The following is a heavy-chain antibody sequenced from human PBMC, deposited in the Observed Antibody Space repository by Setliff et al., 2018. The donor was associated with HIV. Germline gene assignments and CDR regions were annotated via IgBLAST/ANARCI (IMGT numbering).Heavy chain of an antibody. J-gene: IGHJ6*02. CDR3: TMAPRLASTYGVDV. V-gene: IGHV3-30*14. Sequence: SLRLSCAASGLTFSSYAMYWVRQAPGKGLEWVAVISYDGSSKYNADSVQGRFTISRDNSKNTLYLQMSTLRVDDTAVYYCTMAPRLASTYGVDVWGQGTTVTVSS. CDR2: ISYDGSSK. D-gene: IGHD2-21*01. CDR1: GLTFSSYA.